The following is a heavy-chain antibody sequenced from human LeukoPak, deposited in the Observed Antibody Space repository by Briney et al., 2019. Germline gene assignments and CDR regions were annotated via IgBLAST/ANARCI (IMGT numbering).Heavy chain of an antibody. J-gene: IGHJ4*02. CDR3: DKDRDSSGYYYAPYFHY. Sequence: GGSLRLSCAASGFTFSSYAMSWVRQAPGKGLEGVSAISCSGWSTYYADSVKGRFIISRDNSKNTLCVQMNSLRAEDTAVYYCDKDRDSSGYYYAPYFHYWAQGTLVTVSS. CDR1: GFTFSSYA. CDR2: ISCSGWST. D-gene: IGHD3-22*01. V-gene: IGHV3-23*01.